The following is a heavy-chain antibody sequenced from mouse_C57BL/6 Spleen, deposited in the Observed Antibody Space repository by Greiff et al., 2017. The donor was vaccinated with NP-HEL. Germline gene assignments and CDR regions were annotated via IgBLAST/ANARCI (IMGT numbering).Heavy chain of an antibody. Sequence: EVQLQQSGPELVQPGASVKISCKASGYTFTDYYMNWVKQSHGKSLEWIGDINPNNGGTSYNQKFKGKATLTVDKSSSTAYMELRSLTSEDSAVYYCARWHYYGSSYDYWGQGTTLTVSS. D-gene: IGHD1-1*01. CDR1: GYTFTDYY. CDR2: INPNNGGT. CDR3: ARWHYYGSSYDY. V-gene: IGHV1-26*01. J-gene: IGHJ2*01.